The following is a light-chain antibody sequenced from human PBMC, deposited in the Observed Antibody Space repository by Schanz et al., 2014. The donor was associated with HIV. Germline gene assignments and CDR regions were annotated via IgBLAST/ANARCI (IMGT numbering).Light chain of an antibody. Sequence: QSALTQPPSASGSPGQSVTISCTGTSSDVGAYNYVSWYQQHPGKAPKLMIYDVTKRPSGVPNRFSGSKSGNMAYLTISALQAEDEADYYCASYTTSHTFVFGTGTKLTVL. CDR1: SSDVGAYNY. V-gene: IGLV2-8*01. J-gene: IGLJ1*01. CDR3: ASYTTSHTFV. CDR2: DVT.